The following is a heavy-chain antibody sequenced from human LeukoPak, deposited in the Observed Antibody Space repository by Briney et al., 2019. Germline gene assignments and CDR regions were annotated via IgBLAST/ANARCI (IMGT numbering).Heavy chain of an antibody. V-gene: IGHV3-23*01. D-gene: IGHD2-15*01. CDR3: AKVALGYCSGRSCYYFDY. Sequence: GGSLRPPCQASGFTFSVSAMSRVRQAPGKGLEWVSSINAFGARTYYADSVKGRFTISRDNSKNTLYLQMNSLRAEDTALYYCAKVALGYCSGRSCYYFDYGGQGTLVTVSS. CDR1: GFTFSVSA. CDR2: INAFGART. J-gene: IGHJ4*02.